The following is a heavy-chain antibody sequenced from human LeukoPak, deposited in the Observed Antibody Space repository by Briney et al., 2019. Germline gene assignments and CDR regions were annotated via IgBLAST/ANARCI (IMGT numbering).Heavy chain of an antibody. J-gene: IGHJ4*02. CDR2: ISSSSSYT. CDR3: ARDLGYYGSGSPAAHFDY. Sequence: GGSLRLSCAASGFTFSDYYMSWIRQAPGKGLEWVSYISSSSSYTNYADSVKGRFTISRDNAKNSLYLQMNSLRAEDTAVYYCARDLGYYGSGSPAAHFDYWGQGTLVTVSS. CDR1: GFTFSDYY. V-gene: IGHV3-11*05. D-gene: IGHD3-10*01.